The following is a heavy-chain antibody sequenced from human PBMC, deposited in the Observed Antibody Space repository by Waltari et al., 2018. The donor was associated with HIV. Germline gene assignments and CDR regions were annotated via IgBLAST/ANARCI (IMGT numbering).Heavy chain of an antibody. D-gene: IGHD2-21*02. CDR1: GFNFGAYA. CDR3: ARGVNLRCTGDCYSAY. Sequence: EVHLVESGGGLVQPGRSLRLSCKASGFNFGAYAVTWFRQAPGKGLELVGFIRSKPYGGTREYAASVKGRFTISRDDSKNIAFLQMDSRKIEDTAVYYCARGVNLRCTGDCYSAYWGQGTLVTVSS. CDR2: IRSKPYGGTR. J-gene: IGHJ4*02. V-gene: IGHV3-49*03.